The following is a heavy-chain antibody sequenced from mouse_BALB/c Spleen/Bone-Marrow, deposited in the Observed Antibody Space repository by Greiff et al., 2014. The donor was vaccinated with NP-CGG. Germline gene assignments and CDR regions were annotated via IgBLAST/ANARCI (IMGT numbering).Heavy chain of an antibody. D-gene: IGHD2-14*01. Sequence: QVQLQQSGAELAKPGASVKMSCKASGYTFTSYWMHWVKQRPGQGLEWIGYINPSTGYTEYNQKFKDKATLTADKSSSTAYMQLSSLTSEDSAVYYCARRYRYDGPSWFAYWGQGTLVTVSA. CDR1: GYTFTSYW. V-gene: IGHV1-7*01. CDR3: ARRYRYDGPSWFAY. CDR2: INPSTGYT. J-gene: IGHJ3*01.